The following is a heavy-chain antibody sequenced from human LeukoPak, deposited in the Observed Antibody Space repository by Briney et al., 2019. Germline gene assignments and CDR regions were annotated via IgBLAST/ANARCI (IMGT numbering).Heavy chain of an antibody. V-gene: IGHV3-9*01. Sequence: GGSLRLSCAASGFTFDDYAMHWVRQAPGKGLEWVSGISWNSGSIGYADSVKGRFTISRDNAKNSLYLQMNSLRAEDTALYYCAKDMSRPLSSWQGFDYWGQGTLVTVSS. D-gene: IGHD6-19*01. CDR2: ISWNSGSI. CDR1: GFTFDDYA. J-gene: IGHJ4*02. CDR3: AKDMSRPLSSWQGFDY.